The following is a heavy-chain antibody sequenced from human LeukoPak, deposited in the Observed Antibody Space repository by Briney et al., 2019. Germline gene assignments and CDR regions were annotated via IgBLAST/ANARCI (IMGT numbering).Heavy chain of an antibody. J-gene: IGHJ6*03. Sequence: SETLSLTCAVYGGSFSGYYWSWIRQPPGKGLEWIGEINHSGSTNYNPSLKSRVTISVDTSKNQFSLKLSSVTAADTAVYYCARFGITMVRGVIPAVFYYYYYMDVWGKGTTVTISS. CDR3: ARFGITMVRGVIPAVFYYYYYMDV. CDR2: INHSGST. V-gene: IGHV4-34*01. D-gene: IGHD3-10*01. CDR1: GGSFSGYY.